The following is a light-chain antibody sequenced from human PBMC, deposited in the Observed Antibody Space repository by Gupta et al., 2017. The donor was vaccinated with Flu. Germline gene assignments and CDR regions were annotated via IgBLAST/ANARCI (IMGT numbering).Light chain of an antibody. CDR3: GTWDSSLSAGV. CDR2: ENN. J-gene: IGLJ2*01. V-gene: IGLV1-51*02. CDR1: SSNIGNNY. Sequence: HTGAAPTGQKVTISCSGSSSNIGNNYVSWYQQLPGTAPKLLIYENNKRPSGIPDRFSGSKSGTSATLGITGLQTGDEADYYCGTWDSSLSAGVFGGGTKLTVL.